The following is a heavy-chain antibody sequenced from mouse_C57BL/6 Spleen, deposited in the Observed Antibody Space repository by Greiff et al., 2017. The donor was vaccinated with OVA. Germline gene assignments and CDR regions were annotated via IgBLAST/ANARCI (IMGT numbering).Heavy chain of an antibody. CDR1: GFTFSDYG. CDR2: ISSGSSNI. J-gene: IGHJ2*01. CDR3: ARVNPNFDY. Sequence: EVQLQESGGGLVKPGGSLKLSCAASGFTFSDYGMHWVRQAPEKGLEWVAYISSGSSNIYYADTVKGRFTISRDNAKNTLFLQMTSLRSEDTAMYYCARVNPNFDYWGQGTTLTVSS. V-gene: IGHV5-17*01.